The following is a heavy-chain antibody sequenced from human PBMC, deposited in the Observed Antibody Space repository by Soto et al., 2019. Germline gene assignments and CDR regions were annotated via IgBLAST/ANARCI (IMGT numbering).Heavy chain of an antibody. CDR3: ARGGTGDTAMVGYYYGMDV. J-gene: IGHJ6*02. Sequence: GASVKVSCKASGGTFSSYAISWVRQAPGQGLEWMGGIITIFGTANYAQKFQGRVTITADESTSTAYMELGSLRSEDTAVYYCARGGTGDTAMVGYYYGMDVWGQGTTVSAP. D-gene: IGHD5-18*01. CDR2: IITIFGTA. CDR1: GGTFSSYA. V-gene: IGHV1-69*13.